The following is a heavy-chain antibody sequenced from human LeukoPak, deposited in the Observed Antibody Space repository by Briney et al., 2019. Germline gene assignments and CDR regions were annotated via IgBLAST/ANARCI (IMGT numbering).Heavy chain of an antibody. Sequence: SETLSLTCTVSGDSVTSGGFYWAWLRQPPGKGLEWIATVYYTGSTYHNPSLKSRVTISIDTSKNHFSLKLRFVVAPDTAVYYCARHSGSGSLSRPFDPWGQGTLVTVSS. CDR3: ARHSGSGSLSRPFDP. CDR2: VYYTGST. CDR1: GDSVTSGGFY. J-gene: IGHJ5*02. V-gene: IGHV4-39*02. D-gene: IGHD3-10*01.